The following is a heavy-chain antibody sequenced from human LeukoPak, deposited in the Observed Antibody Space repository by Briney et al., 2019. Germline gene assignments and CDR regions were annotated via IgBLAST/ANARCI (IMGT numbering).Heavy chain of an antibody. CDR2: IVPIIGTA. Sequence: ASLKVSCKASVGTFHSYIVTWVRQAPGQGLEWMGGIVPIIGTANYAQKFQGRVTITTDDSTSTAYMELRSLRSEDTAIYYCARDQRPSCLGGICYSGDYWGQGTLVTVTS. CDR1: VGTFHSYI. CDR3: ARDQRPSCLGGICYSGDY. J-gene: IGHJ4*02. D-gene: IGHD2-15*01. V-gene: IGHV1-69*16.